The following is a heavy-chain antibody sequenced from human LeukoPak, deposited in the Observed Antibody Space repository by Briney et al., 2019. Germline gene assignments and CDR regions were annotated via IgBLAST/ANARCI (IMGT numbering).Heavy chain of an antibody. J-gene: IGHJ4*02. Sequence: GGSLRLSCAASGFTFSGYYMSWIRQAPGKGLEWVSYISSLSTSIYYTDSVKGRFTISRDNAKDSLYLQMNNLRAEDTAVYYCGRDKEDWGQGTLVTVSS. V-gene: IGHV3-11*04. CDR1: GFTFSGYY. CDR3: GRDKED. CDR2: ISSLSTSI.